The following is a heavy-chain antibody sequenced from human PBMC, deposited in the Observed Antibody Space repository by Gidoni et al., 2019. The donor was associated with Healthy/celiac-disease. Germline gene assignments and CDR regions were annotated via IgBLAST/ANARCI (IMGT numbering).Heavy chain of an antibody. Sequence: EVQLVESGGGLVQPGRSLRLSCAASGFTFDDYAMHWVRQAPGKGLEWVSGISWNSGSIGYADSVKGRFTISRDNAKNSLYLQMNSLRAEDTALYYCAKAKGGVAHYYYYYGMDVWGQGTTVTVSS. V-gene: IGHV3-9*01. D-gene: IGHD1-26*01. J-gene: IGHJ6*02. CDR3: AKAKGGVAHYYYYYGMDV. CDR2: ISWNSGSI. CDR1: GFTFDDYA.